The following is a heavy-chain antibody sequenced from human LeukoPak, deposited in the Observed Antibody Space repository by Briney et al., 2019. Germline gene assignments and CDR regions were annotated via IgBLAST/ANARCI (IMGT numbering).Heavy chain of an antibody. CDR2: ISGSGGST. Sequence: GGSLRLSCAASGFTFSGYAMSWVRQAPGKGLEWVSAISGSGGSTYYADSVKGRFTISRDNSKNTLYLQMNSLRAEDPAVYYCAKDYDFWSGPSSYWGQGTLVTVSS. CDR3: AKDYDFWSGPSSY. J-gene: IGHJ4*02. CDR1: GFTFSGYA. D-gene: IGHD3-3*01. V-gene: IGHV3-23*01.